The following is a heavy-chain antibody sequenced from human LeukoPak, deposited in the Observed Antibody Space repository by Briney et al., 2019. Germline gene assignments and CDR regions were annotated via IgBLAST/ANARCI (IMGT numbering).Heavy chain of an antibody. CDR3: ARVQSGQGYYYYYMDV. CDR1: GFTFSSYN. CDR2: IISGSTYI. V-gene: IGHV3-21*01. Sequence: GGSLRLSCAASGFTFSSYNMNWVRQAPGGGLEWVSSIISGSTYIYYADSVKGRFTISRHNAKNSLCLQMNSLRAEDTAVYDCARVQSGQGYYYYYMDVWGKGTTVTVSS. J-gene: IGHJ6*03.